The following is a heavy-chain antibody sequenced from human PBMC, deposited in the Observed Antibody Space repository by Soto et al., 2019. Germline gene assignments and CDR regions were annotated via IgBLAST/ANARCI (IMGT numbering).Heavy chain of an antibody. CDR2: INMDGTRT. Sequence: EVQLVESGGGSVQPGGSLRLSCAASGFTFNSYWVNWVRQVPGKGLVWLSRINMDGTRTNYADAVKGRFAISRDNAKNTVYFQMTSLGVEDSAAYYCARGGLGSYLLDSLGQGTLFRVSS. D-gene: IGHD3-10*01. J-gene: IGHJ4*02. CDR3: ARGGLGSYLLDS. V-gene: IGHV3-74*01. CDR1: GFTFNSYW.